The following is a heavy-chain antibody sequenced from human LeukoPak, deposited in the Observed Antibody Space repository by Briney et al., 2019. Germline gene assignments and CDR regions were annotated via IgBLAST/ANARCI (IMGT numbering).Heavy chain of an antibody. CDR2: ISNDGDT. Sequence: GGSLRLSCAASGFTFSSYSMMWVRQGPGKGLECVSVISNDGDTYYADSVKGRFTISRDTSKNTVSLQMNSLRAEDTAVYYCAGDKTTGGWYEFDYWGQGTLVTVSS. V-gene: IGHV3-53*01. D-gene: IGHD6-19*01. CDR3: AGDKTTGGWYEFDY. CDR1: GFTFSSYS. J-gene: IGHJ4*02.